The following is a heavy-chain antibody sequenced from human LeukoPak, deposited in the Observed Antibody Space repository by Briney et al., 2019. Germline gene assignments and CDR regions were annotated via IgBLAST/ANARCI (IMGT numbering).Heavy chain of an antibody. J-gene: IGHJ4*02. CDR3: ARAPYYYDSSFDY. CDR2: IIPTFGTA. Sequence: ASVKVSCKASGATFTSYAISWVRQAPGQGLEWRGGIIPTFGTANYAQKFQGRVTITADESKSTAYMELSSLRSEDTAVYYCARAPYYYDSSFDYWGQGTLVTVSS. V-gene: IGHV1-69*13. CDR1: GATFTSYA. D-gene: IGHD3-22*01.